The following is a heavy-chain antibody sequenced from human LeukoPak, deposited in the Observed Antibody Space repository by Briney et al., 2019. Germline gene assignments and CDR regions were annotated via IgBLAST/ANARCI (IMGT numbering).Heavy chain of an antibody. D-gene: IGHD6-6*01. V-gene: IGHV3-15*01. CDR3: SSWGSTPGVSSDDY. CDR2: IKSKTDGGTT. Sequence: KPGGSLRLSCAASEFTINDAWMSWVRQAPGKGLEWVGRIKSKTDGGTTEYAAPVRGRFTISRDDSKNTLYLQMNSQKTEDTAMYYCSSWGSTPGVSSDDYWGQGTLVTVSS. CDR1: EFTINDAW. J-gene: IGHJ4*02.